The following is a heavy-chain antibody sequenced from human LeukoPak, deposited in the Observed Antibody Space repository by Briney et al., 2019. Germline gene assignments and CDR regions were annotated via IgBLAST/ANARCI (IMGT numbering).Heavy chain of an antibody. CDR2: IYSGGST. CDR1: GFTVSSNY. D-gene: IGHD6-13*01. J-gene: IGHJ4*02. Sequence: PGGSLRLSCAASGFTVSSNYMSWVRQAPGKGLEWVSVIYSGGSTYYADSVKGRFTISRDNSKNTLYLQMNSLRAEDTAVYYCAKDSVVGSSWYFSEFDYWGQGTLVTVSS. V-gene: IGHV3-53*01. CDR3: AKDSVVGSSWYFSEFDY.